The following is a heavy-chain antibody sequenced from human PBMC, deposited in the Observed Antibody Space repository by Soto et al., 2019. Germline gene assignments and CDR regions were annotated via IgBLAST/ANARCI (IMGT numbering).Heavy chain of an antibody. CDR2: INARNGNT. Sequence: XSVKVSCKASGYTFSSYTMNWVHQAPGQRLEWMGWINARNGNTMYSQKFQGRLTITSDTSASTAYVELSSLTSEDTAVYYCETKSSGYYEYWGQGALVTVSS. V-gene: IGHV1-3*01. J-gene: IGHJ4*02. CDR1: GYTFSSYT. CDR3: ETKSSGYYEY. D-gene: IGHD3-22*01.